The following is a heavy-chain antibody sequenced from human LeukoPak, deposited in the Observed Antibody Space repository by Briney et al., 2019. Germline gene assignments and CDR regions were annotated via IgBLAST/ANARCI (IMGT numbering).Heavy chain of an antibody. CDR2: ISDSGSLI. CDR3: ARGQYSSGYLHYGADV. J-gene: IGHJ6*02. D-gene: IGHD3-22*01. V-gene: IGHV3-21*01. CDR1: GLTFCFYR. Sequence: GGSLSFYCAASGLTFCFYRMFWDRQAPGKGLEWVLSISDSGSLIYSADSVNGRITISRDNTKNSLSLQMNRLRAEDTAVYYCARGQYSSGYLHYGADVWGQGTTVTVSS.